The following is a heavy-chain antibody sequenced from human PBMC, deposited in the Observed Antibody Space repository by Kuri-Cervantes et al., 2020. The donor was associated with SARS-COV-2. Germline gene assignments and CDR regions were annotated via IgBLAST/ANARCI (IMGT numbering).Heavy chain of an antibody. Sequence: SETLSLTCTVSGGSISSSSYYWGWIRQPPGKGLEWIGSIYYSGSTYYNPSLKSRVTISVDTSKNQFSLKLSSVTAADTAVYYCARHSYDFWSGSELFDYWGQGTLVTVSS. CDR3: ARHSYDFWSGSELFDY. D-gene: IGHD3-3*01. V-gene: IGHV4-39*01. J-gene: IGHJ4*02. CDR2: IYYSGST. CDR1: GGSISSSSYY.